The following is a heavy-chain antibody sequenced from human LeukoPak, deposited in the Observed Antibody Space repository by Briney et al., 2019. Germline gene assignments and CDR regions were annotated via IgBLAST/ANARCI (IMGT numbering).Heavy chain of an antibody. D-gene: IGHD6-19*01. Sequence: SETLSLTCAVYGGSFSGYYWSWIRQPPGKGLEWIGEINHSGSTNYNPSLKSRATISVDTSKNQFSLKLSSVTAADTAVYYCAREEGRIAVAGKRRGYWGQGTLVTVSS. CDR3: AREEGRIAVAGKRRGY. J-gene: IGHJ4*02. CDR1: GGSFSGYY. CDR2: INHSGST. V-gene: IGHV4-34*01.